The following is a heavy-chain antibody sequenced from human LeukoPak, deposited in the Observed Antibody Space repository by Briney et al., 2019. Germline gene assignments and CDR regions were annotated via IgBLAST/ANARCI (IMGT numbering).Heavy chain of an antibody. CDR3: ARGNGGDGYNYTSGVDY. Sequence: SETLSLTCAVYGGSFSGYYWSWTRQPPGKGLEWIGEINHSGSTNYNPSLKSRVTISVDTSKNQFSLKLSSETAADTAVYYCARGNGGDGYNYTSGVDYWGQGTLVTVSS. D-gene: IGHD5-24*01. CDR1: GGSFSGYY. V-gene: IGHV4-34*01. CDR2: INHSGST. J-gene: IGHJ4*02.